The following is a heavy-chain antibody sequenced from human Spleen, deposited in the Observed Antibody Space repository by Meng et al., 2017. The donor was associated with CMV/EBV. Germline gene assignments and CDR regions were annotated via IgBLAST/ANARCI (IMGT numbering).Heavy chain of an antibody. D-gene: IGHD7-27*01. CDR3: ARRRRGEHFDS. Sequence: SETLSLTCTVSGGSISSSGYYWGWIRQPPGKGLEWIGSIYYSGSTYYNPSLESRVIISLDKSKNQFSLNLRSVTAADTALYYCARRRRGEHFDSWGQGTLVTVSS. J-gene: IGHJ4*02. V-gene: IGHV4-39*07. CDR2: IYYSGST. CDR1: GGSISSSGYY.